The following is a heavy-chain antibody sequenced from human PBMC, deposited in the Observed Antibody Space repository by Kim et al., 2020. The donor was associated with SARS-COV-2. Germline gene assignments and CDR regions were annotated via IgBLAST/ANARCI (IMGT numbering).Heavy chain of an antibody. J-gene: IGHJ6*02. CDR3: AREASGSRFYYYYGMDV. V-gene: IGHV1-2*04. D-gene: IGHD1-26*01. Sequence: ASVKVSCKASGYTFTGYYMHWVRQAPGQGLEWMGWINPNSGGTNYAQKFQGWVTMTRDTSISTAYMELSRLRSDDTAVYYCAREASGSRFYYYYGMDVWGQGTTVTVSS. CDR1: GYTFTGYY. CDR2: INPNSGGT.